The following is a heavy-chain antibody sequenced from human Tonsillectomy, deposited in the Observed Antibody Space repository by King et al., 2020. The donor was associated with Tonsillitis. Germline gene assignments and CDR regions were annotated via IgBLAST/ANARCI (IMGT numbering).Heavy chain of an antibody. V-gene: IGHV4-4*02. Sequence: QLQESGPGLVKPSGTLSLTCAVSGGSISSSNWWSWVRQPPGKGLEWIGEIYHSGSTNYNPSLKSRVTISVDKSKNQFSLKLSSVTAADTAVYYCARGGENCSSTGCYEMPFDYWGQGTLVTVSS. J-gene: IGHJ4*02. CDR1: GGSISSSNW. D-gene: IGHD2-2*01. CDR3: ARGGENCSSTGCYEMPFDY. CDR2: IYHSGST.